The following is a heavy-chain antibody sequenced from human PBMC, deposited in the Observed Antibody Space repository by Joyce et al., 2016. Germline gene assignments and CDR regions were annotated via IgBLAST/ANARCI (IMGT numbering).Heavy chain of an antibody. CDR1: GYGFKTFA. V-gene: IGHV7-4-1*02. D-gene: IGHD2-15*01. CDR2: INTNTGKP. Sequence: VRLVQSGSELKKPGASVKVSCKASGYGFKTFALNWVRQAPGQGLEWMGWINTNTGKPTYAQCFTGRFVFSLDTSVSTAYLQISSLKAEDTAVYYCARDGHALAHVSKLSNRDFDYWGRGSLVTVSS. J-gene: IGHJ4*02. CDR3: ARDGHALAHVSKLSNRDFDY.